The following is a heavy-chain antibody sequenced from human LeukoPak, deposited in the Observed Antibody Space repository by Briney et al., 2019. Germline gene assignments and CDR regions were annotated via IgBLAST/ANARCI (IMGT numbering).Heavy chain of an antibody. CDR3: ARGGWNKFDY. CDR2: IFYSGTT. CDR1: GGSISSYY. Sequence: SETLSLTCTVSGGSISSYYWSWIRQPPGKGLEWIGFIFYSGTTNYNPSLKSRVTISVDTSKNQFSPKLSSVTAADTAVYYCARGGWNKFDYWGQGTLVTVSS. D-gene: IGHD3-22*01. J-gene: IGHJ4*02. V-gene: IGHV4-59*01.